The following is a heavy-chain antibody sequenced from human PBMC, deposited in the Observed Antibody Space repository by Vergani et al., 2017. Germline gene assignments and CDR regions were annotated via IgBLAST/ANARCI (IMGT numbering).Heavy chain of an antibody. D-gene: IGHD3-16*02. V-gene: IGHV4-34*01. CDR1: GGSFSDYY. Sequence: QVQLQEWGAGLLKTSETLSLTCGVSGGSFSDYYWSWIRQAPGRGLEWIGEVNHGGSTNYNPSLKSRVSISVDTSKNQFSLQWTSVTAADSALYFCASIARAPARRNPPPDYWGQGILVTVSS. CDR3: ASIARAPARRNPPPDY. CDR2: VNHGGST. J-gene: IGHJ4*02.